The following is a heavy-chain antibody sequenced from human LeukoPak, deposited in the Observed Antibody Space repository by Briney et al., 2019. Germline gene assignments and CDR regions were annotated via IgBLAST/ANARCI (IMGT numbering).Heavy chain of an antibody. J-gene: IGHJ2*01. CDR1: GGSFSGYY. CDR2: INHSGST. V-gene: IGHV4-34*01. D-gene: IGHD3-10*01. Sequence: SETLSLTCAVYGGSFSGYYWSWIRQPPGKGLEWIGEINHSGSTNYNPSLKSRVTISVDTSKNQFSLKLSSVTAADTAVYYCARHDIDRPGRYHWYFDLWGRGTLVTVSS. CDR3: ARHDIDRPGRYHWYFDL.